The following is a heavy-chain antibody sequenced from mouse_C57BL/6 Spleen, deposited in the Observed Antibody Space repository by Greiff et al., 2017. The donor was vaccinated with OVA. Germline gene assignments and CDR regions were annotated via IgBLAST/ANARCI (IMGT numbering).Heavy chain of an antibody. CDR1: GYTFTGYW. CDR3: ARSLYDSRFAY. Sequence: VQLQQSGAELMKPGASVKLSCKATGYTFTGYWIEWVKQRPGHGLEWIGEILPGSGSTNYNAKFKGKATFTADTSSNTAYMQLSSLTTEDSAIYYCARSLYDSRFAYWGQGTLVTVSA. J-gene: IGHJ3*01. D-gene: IGHD1-1*01. V-gene: IGHV1-9*01. CDR2: ILPGSGST.